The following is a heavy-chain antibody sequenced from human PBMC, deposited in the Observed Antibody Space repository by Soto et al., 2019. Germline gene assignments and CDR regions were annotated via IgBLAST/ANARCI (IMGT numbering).Heavy chain of an antibody. CDR2: IIPIFGTT. Sequence: QVQLVQSGAEVKKPGSSVKVSCKASGGTFSSYAISWVRQAPGQGLEWMGGIIPIFGTTNYAQKFQGRVTITAIVSTITAYMELSGLRSEDTAVYFCASGIDADGYNLAVFAYWRQGTLVTVSS. V-gene: IGHV1-69*12. CDR3: ASGIDADGYNLAVFAY. CDR1: GGTFSSYA. D-gene: IGHD5-12*01. J-gene: IGHJ4*02.